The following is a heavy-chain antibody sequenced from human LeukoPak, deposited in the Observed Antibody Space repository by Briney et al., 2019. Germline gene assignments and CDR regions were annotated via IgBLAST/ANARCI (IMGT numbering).Heavy chain of an antibody. J-gene: IGHJ5*02. D-gene: IGHD3-3*01. CDR3: ARGPGFWSGYYTSWFDP. CDR1: GFTFSSYG. V-gene: IGHV3-30*02. CDR2: IRYDGSNK. Sequence: AGGSLRLSCAASGFTFSSYGMHWVRQAPGKGLEWVAFIRYDGSNKYYADSVKGRFTISRDNSKNTLYLQMNSLRAEDTAVYYCARGPGFWSGYYTSWFDPWGQGTLVTVSS.